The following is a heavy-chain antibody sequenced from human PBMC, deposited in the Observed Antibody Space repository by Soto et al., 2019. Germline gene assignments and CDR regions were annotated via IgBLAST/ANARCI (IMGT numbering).Heavy chain of an antibody. Sequence: EVQLLESGGGLVQPGGSLRLSCAASGFTFSSYAMSWVRQAPGKGLEWVSAISGSGGSTYYADSVKGRFTISRDNSKNPLYLEMNRLRAEDTAVYFCAKGGTAIQDHWGQGTLVTVSS. CDR3: AKGGTAIQDH. D-gene: IGHD5-18*01. V-gene: IGHV3-23*01. CDR2: ISGSGGST. CDR1: GFTFSSYA. J-gene: IGHJ4*02.